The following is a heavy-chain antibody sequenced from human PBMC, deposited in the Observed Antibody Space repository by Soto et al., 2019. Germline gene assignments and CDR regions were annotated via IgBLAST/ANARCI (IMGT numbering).Heavy chain of an antibody. J-gene: IGHJ3*02. V-gene: IGHV1-69*12. Sequence: QVQLVQSGAEVKKPGSSVKVSSKASGGTFSSYAISWVRQAPGQGLEWMGGIIPIFGTANYAQKFQGRVTITADESTSTAYMELSSLRSEDTAVYYCAREDITTDTAMVIAFDIWGQGTMVTVSS. CDR3: AREDITTDTAMVIAFDI. CDR2: IIPIFGTA. CDR1: GGTFSSYA. D-gene: IGHD5-18*01.